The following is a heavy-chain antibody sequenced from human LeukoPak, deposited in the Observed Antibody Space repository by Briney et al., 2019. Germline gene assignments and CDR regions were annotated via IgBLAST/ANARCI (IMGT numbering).Heavy chain of an antibody. D-gene: IGHD6-13*01. CDR1: AYTFTSYD. CDR2: MNPNSGNT. Sequence: ASVKVSCKASAYTFTSYDINGVRQATGQGLEGMGWMNPNSGNTGYAQKFQGRVTMTRNTSISTAYMALSSLRSEDTAVYYCARAAPRSSSIETYYFDYWGQGTLVTVSS. V-gene: IGHV1-8*01. J-gene: IGHJ4*02. CDR3: ARAAPRSSSIETYYFDY.